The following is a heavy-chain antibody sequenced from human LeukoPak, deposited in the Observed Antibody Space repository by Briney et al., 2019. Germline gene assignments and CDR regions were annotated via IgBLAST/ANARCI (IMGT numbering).Heavy chain of an antibody. Sequence: SETLSLICTVSCVSITIDVSCCSWIRQPPAKGLEWIGYIYYSGNTYYNPALQNRITISLDTSKNQVSLKLTAADTAVYYCVRDKWVRAGSSWLHYGMDVWGQGTTVTVSS. CDR1: CVSITIDVSC. V-gene: IGHV4-30-4*01. CDR2: IYYSGNT. CDR3: VRDKWVRAGSSWLHYGMDV. J-gene: IGHJ6*02. D-gene: IGHD6-13*01.